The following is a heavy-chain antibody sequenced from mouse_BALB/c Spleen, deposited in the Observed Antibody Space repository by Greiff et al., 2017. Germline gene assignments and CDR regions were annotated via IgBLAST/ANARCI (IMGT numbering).Heavy chain of an antibody. CDR2: ISSGSSTI. CDR1: GFTFSSFG. J-gene: IGHJ2*01. D-gene: IGHD1-1*01. V-gene: IGHV5-17*02. Sequence: EVNVVESGGGLVQPGGSRKLSCAASGFTFSSFGMHWVRQAPEKGLEWVAYISSGSSTIYYADTVKGRFTISRDNPKNTLFLQMTSLRSEDTAMYYCARLYYGSSYGGYFDYWGQGTTLTVSS. CDR3: ARLYYGSSYGGYFDY.